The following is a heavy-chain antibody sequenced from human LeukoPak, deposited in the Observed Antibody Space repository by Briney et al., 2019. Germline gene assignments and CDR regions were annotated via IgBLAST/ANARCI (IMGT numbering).Heavy chain of an antibody. V-gene: IGHV1-18*01. J-gene: IGHJ4*02. CDR3: ARERKDDYVRGSYRSFIDY. CDR2: ISAYNGNT. D-gene: IGHD3-16*02. CDR1: GYTFTNYD. Sequence: ASVKVSCKASGYTFTNYDISWVRQAPGQGLEWMGWISAYNGNTDYAQKLQGRVTMTTDTSTSTAYMEMRSLRSDDTAVYYCARERKDDYVRGSYRSFIDYWGQGTLVSVSS.